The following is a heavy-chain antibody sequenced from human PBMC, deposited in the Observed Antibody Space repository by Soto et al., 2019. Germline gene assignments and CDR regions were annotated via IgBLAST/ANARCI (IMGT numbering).Heavy chain of an antibody. J-gene: IGHJ4*02. V-gene: IGHV3-30*03. D-gene: IGHD5-18*01. CDR3: AIYTAMVSPY. Sequence: PGGSLRLSCAASGFTFSSYGMHWVRQAPGKGLEWVAVISSDGSNKYYAGSVKGRFTISRDNSKNTLYLQMNSLRAEDTAVYYCAIYTAMVSPYWGQGTLVTVSS. CDR2: ISSDGSNK. CDR1: GFTFSSYG.